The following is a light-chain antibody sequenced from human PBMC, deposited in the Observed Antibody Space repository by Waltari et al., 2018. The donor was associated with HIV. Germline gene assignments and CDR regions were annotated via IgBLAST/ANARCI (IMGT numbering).Light chain of an antibody. CDR3: SSYAGINPVV. CDR1: SSDVGRYAH. Sequence: QSALTQPPSASGSPGQSVTISCTATSSDVGRYAHVSWYQQHPGKAPKLLIFEVNKRPSGVPDRVSGSKSGNTASLTVSGLQAEDEAEYSCSSYAGINPVVFGGGTKLTVL. J-gene: IGLJ2*01. V-gene: IGLV2-8*01. CDR2: EVN.